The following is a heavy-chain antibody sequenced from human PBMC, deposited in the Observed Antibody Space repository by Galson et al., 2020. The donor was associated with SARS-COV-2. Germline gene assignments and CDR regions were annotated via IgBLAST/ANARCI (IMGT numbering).Heavy chain of an antibody. CDR1: GGSISGSTYT. CDR2: IHYTGNT. CDR3: ARGGRSTVFGVVIIDLGFDY. Sequence: SETLSLTCSVSGGSISGSTYTWGWIRQPPGQGLEWIASIHYTGNTYYNPSLKSRVTISVDTSKNQFSLKLSPVTAADTAVYYCARGGRSTVFGVVIIDLGFDYWGQGALVTVSS. V-gene: IGHV4-39*07. J-gene: IGHJ4*02. D-gene: IGHD3-3*01.